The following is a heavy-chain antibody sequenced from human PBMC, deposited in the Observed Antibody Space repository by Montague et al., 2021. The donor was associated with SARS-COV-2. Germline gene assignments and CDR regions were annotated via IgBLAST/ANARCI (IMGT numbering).Heavy chain of an antibody. V-gene: IGHV3-64*01. CDR1: GFTFSSYA. CDR2: ISSNGGST. Sequence: SLSLSCAASGFTFSSYAMHLVRQAPGKGLEYVSAISSNGGSTYYANSVKGRFTISRDNSKNTLYLQMGSLRAEDMAVYYCARGPLRNWFDPWGQGTLVTVSS. J-gene: IGHJ5*02. D-gene: IGHD3-16*01. CDR3: ARGPLRNWFDP.